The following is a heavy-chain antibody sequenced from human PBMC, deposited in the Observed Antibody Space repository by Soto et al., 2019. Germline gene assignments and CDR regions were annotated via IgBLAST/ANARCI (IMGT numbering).Heavy chain of an antibody. J-gene: IGHJ4*02. V-gene: IGHV5-51*01. CDR2: IYPGDSDT. CDR1: GYSFTSYW. Sequence: VESLTIPGKGSGYSFTSYWIGWVRQMPGKGLEWMGIIYPGDSDTRYSPSFQGQVTISADKSISTAYLQWSSLKASDTAMYYCARRLSGGSWAFDYWGQGTLVTVSS. D-gene: IGHD2-15*01. CDR3: ARRLSGGSWAFDY.